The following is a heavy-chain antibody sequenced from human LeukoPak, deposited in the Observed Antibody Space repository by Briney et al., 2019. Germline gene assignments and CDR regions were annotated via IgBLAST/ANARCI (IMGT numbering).Heavy chain of an antibody. CDR2: IYYSGST. J-gene: IGHJ5*02. V-gene: IGHV4-31*03. D-gene: IGHD3-10*01. CDR3: ARGRRTVLWFGELLRGGWFDP. Sequence: NPSQTLSLTCTVSGGSISSGGYYWSWIRQHPGKGLEWIGYIYYSGSTYYNPSLKSRVTISVDTSKNQFSLKLSSVTAADTAVYYCARGRRTVLWFGELLRGGWFDPWGQGTLVTVSS. CDR1: GGSISSGGYY.